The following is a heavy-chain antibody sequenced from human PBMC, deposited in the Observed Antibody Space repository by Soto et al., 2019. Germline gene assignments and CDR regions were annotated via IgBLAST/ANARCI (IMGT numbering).Heavy chain of an antibody. CDR1: GFTFSNYW. J-gene: IGHJ6*03. CDR2: INNDGSVS. V-gene: IGHV3-74*01. CDR3: ARGVCVGGTCYSLAGSFCDYVDV. D-gene: IGHD2-15*01. Sequence: EVQLVESGGGLVQPGGSLRLSCVASGFTFSNYWMYWVRQAPGEGLVWVSRINNDGSVSSYADSVKGRLTISRDNVKNTLCVQMDSLRAEDPAVYCCARGVCVGGTCYSLAGSFCDYVDVWGKGTAVTV.